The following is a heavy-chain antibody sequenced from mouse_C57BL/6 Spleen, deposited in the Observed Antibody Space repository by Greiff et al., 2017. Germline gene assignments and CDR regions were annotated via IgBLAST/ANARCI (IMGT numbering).Heavy chain of an antibody. Sequence: QVHVKQSGAELARPGASVKLSCKASGYTFTSYGISWVKQRTGQGLEWIGEIYPRSGNTYYNEKFKGKATLTADKSSSTAYMELRSLTSEDSAVYFCARRGGGYYGSSYNAYWGQGTLVTVSA. CDR3: ARRGGGYYGSSYNAY. D-gene: IGHD1-1*01. CDR2: IYPRSGNT. J-gene: IGHJ3*01. V-gene: IGHV1-81*01. CDR1: GYTFTSYG.